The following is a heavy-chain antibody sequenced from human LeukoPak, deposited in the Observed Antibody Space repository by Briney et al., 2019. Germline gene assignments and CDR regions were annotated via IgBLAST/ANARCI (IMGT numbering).Heavy chain of an antibody. J-gene: IGHJ4*02. D-gene: IGHD3-22*01. Sequence: SETLSLTCTVSGDSISTYYWSWIRQPPGKGLEWIGYVFHSGSTNCNPSLKSRVTISVDTSKNQFSLILTSVTAADTAVYYCARAGNGYYPFDYWGQGTLVTVSS. CDR1: GDSISTYY. V-gene: IGHV4-59*01. CDR2: VFHSGST. CDR3: ARAGNGYYPFDY.